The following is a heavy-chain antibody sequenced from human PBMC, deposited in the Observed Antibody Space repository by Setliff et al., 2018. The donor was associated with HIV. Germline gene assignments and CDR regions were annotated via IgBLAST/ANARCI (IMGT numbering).Heavy chain of an antibody. CDR3: ATQTGFYNSHWYDY. V-gene: IGHV3-7*01. Sequence: GGSLRLSCAASGFTFSSYWMSWVRRAPGRGLEWVANIKQDGSDMHYIESVKGRFTIFRDNAKNSVFLQMNSLRAEDTGVYYCATQTGFYNSHWYDYWGQGTMVTVSS. CDR2: IKQDGSDM. D-gene: IGHD6-13*01. CDR1: GFTFSSYW. J-gene: IGHJ4*02.